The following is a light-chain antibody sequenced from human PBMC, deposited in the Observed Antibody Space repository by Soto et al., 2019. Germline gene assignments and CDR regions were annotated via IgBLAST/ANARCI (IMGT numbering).Light chain of an antibody. J-gene: IGKJ4*01. CDR1: QSVSSY. Sequence: EIVLTQSPVTLSLSPGERATLSCMASQSVSSYLAWYQKKPGQAPRLLIYDASNRATGIPARFSGSGSGTEFTLIIDSLAPEDFAVYYCQQRINWPLTFGGGTKVDNK. V-gene: IGKV3-11*01. CDR2: DAS. CDR3: QQRINWPLT.